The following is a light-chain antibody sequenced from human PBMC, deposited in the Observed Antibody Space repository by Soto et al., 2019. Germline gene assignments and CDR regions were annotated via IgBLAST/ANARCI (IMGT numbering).Light chain of an antibody. CDR1: QGVGGD. V-gene: IGKV1-17*01. Sequence: DIQMTQSPSSLSASVGDRVTITCRASQGVGGDAGWYQQKPGKPPKRLLYATSTLQSGIPSRFSGGGFGTEFTLPISSLQPEDFATYYCVQHNSYPRTFGQGTRVEMK. J-gene: IGKJ1*01. CDR3: VQHNSYPRT. CDR2: ATS.